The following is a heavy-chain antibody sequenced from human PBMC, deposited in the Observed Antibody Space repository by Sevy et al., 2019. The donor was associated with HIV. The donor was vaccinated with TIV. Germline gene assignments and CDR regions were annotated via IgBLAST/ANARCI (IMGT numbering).Heavy chain of an antibody. Sequence: GGSLRLSCAASGFTFSSYGMHWVRQAPGKGLEWVAVISYDGSNKYYADSVKGRFTISRDNSKNTLYLQMNSLRAEDTAMYYCAKGSGWYVDYFDYWGQGTLVTVSS. CDR2: ISYDGSNK. D-gene: IGHD6-19*01. V-gene: IGHV3-30*18. J-gene: IGHJ4*02. CDR1: GFTFSSYG. CDR3: AKGSGWYVDYFDY.